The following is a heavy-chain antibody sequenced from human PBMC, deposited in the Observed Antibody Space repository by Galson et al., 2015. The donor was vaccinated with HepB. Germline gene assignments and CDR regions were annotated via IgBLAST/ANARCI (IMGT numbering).Heavy chain of an antibody. CDR2: IKSKTDGETI. D-gene: IGHD2-2*02. Sequence: SLRLSCAASGFPFNNAWMTWIRQAPGMGLEWVGRIKSKTDGETIDYAAPVKGRFTISRDDSKNRLYLQMNSLKPEDTAVYYCTTDVYYTTYWSWLDPWGHGTLVTVSS. V-gene: IGHV3-15*05. CDR1: GFPFNNAW. J-gene: IGHJ5*02. CDR3: TTDVYYTTYWSWLDP.